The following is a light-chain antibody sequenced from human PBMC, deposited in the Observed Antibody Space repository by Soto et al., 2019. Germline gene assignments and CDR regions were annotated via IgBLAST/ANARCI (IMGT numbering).Light chain of an antibody. CDR3: SSYTSSSTPYV. CDR2: DVS. Sequence: QSVLTQPASVSGSPGLSITISCTGTSSDVGVYNYVSWYQQHPGKVPKLMIYDVSNRPSGVSNRFSGSKSGNTASLTISGLQAEDEADYYCSSYTSSSTPYVFGTGTKVTVL. J-gene: IGLJ1*01. CDR1: SSDVGVYNY. V-gene: IGLV2-14*01.